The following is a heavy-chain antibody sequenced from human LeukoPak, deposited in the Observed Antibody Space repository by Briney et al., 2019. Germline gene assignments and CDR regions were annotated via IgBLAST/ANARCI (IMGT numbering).Heavy chain of an antibody. CDR2: ISSAGDST. CDR3: ADFGSRSYIFDY. CDR1: EFTFSTYA. J-gene: IGHJ4*02. D-gene: IGHD3-10*01. V-gene: IGHV3-23*01. Sequence: SGGSLRLSCVASEFTFSTYAMSWVRQAPGKGPEWVSGISSAGDSTFYADSVKGRFTISRDNSKNTLYLQMNYVRVEDTAIYYCADFGSRSYIFDYWGQGTLVSVS.